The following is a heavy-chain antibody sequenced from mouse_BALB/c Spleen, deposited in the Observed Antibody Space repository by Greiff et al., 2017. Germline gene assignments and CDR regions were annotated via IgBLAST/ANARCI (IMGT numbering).Heavy chain of an antibody. J-gene: IGHJ2*01. D-gene: IGHD1-1*01. V-gene: IGHV5-6-3*01. Sequence: EVQLVESGGGLVQPGGSLKLSCAASGFTFSSYGMSWVRQTPDKRLELVATINSNGGSTYYPDSVKGRFTISRDNAKNTLYLQMSSLKSEDTAMYYCARSTVWGQGTTLTVSS. CDR1: GFTFSSYG. CDR2: INSNGGST. CDR3: ARSTV.